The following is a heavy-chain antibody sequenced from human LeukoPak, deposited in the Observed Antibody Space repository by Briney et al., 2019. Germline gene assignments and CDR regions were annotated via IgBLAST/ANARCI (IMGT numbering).Heavy chain of an antibody. CDR3: ARLYRDFWSGYYARYYYYYMDV. Sequence: GASVKVSCKASGYTFTSYGISWVRQAPGQGLEWMGWISAYNGNTNYAQKLQGRVTMTTDTSTSTAYMELRSLRSDDTAVYYCARLYRDFWSGYYARYYYYYMDVWGKGTTVTVSS. V-gene: IGHV1-18*01. CDR2: ISAYNGNT. CDR1: GYTFTSYG. D-gene: IGHD3-3*01. J-gene: IGHJ6*03.